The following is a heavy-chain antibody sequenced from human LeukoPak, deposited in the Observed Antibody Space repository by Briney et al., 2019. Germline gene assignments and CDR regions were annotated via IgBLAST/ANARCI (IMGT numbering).Heavy chain of an antibody. Sequence: ASVKVSCKASGYTFTGYYMHWARQAPGQGLEWMGRFNPNSGGTNYAQKFQGRVTMTRDTSISTAYMELSRLRSDDTAVYYCARVRSPVAVAVTRFDYWGQGTLVTVSS. D-gene: IGHD6-19*01. V-gene: IGHV1-2*06. CDR1: GYTFTGYY. CDR3: ARVRSPVAVAVTRFDY. J-gene: IGHJ4*02. CDR2: FNPNSGGT.